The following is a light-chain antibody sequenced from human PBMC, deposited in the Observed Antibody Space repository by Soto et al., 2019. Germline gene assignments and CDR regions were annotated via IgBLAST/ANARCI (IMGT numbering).Light chain of an antibody. Sequence: SALTQPASVSGSPGQSITISCTGTSSAVGGYNYVSWYQQHPGKAPKLMIYEVSNRPSGVSNRFSGSKSGNTASLTISGLQAEDEADYYSSSYTSSSTLVFGGGTKLTVL. CDR1: SSAVGGYNY. CDR2: EVS. J-gene: IGLJ2*01. CDR3: SSYTSSSTLV. V-gene: IGLV2-14*01.